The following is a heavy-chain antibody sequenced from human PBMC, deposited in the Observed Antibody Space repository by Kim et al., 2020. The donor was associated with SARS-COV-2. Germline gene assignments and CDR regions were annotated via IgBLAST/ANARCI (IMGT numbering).Heavy chain of an antibody. CDR2: IIPIFGTA. CDR3: AREVRRRNWGGVVGATTGFDY. CDR1: GGTFSSYA. V-gene: IGHV1-69*13. J-gene: IGHJ4*02. Sequence: SVKVSCKASGGTFSSYAISWVRQAPGQGLEWMGGIIPIFGTANYAQKFQGRVTITADESTSTAYMELSSLRSEDTAVYYCAREVRRRNWGGVVGATTGFDYWGQGTLVTVSS. D-gene: IGHD1-26*01.